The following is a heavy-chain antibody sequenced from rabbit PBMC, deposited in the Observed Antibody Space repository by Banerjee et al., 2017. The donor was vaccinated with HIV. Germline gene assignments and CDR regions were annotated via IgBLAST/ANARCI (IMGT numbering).Heavy chain of an antibody. D-gene: IGHD6-1*01. CDR3: ASSYAGYAGYGYGYYYNL. V-gene: IGHV1S47*01. J-gene: IGHJ4*01. Sequence: QEQLVESGGGLVQPEGSLTLTCKASGFDFSSNAMCWVRQAPGKGPEWIACIYTSSGSTWYASWVNGRFTISRSTSLNTVDLKMTSLTAADTATYFCASSYAGYAGYGYGYYYNLWGPGTLVTVS. CDR2: IYTSSGST. CDR1: GFDFSSNA.